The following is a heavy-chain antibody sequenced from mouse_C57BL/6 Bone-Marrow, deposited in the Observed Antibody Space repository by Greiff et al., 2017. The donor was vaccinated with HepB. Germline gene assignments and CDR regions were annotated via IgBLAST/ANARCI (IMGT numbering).Heavy chain of an antibody. CDR3: AREDYGSSLYYFDY. V-gene: IGHV5-4*01. CDR2: ISDGGSYT. D-gene: IGHD1-1*01. CDR1: GFTFSSYA. Sequence: EVQLMDSGGGLVKPGGSLKLSCAASGFTFSSYAMSWVRQTPEKRLEWVATISDGGSYTYYPDNVKGRFTISRDNAKNNLYLQMGHLKSEDTAMYYCAREDYGSSLYYFDYWGQGTTLTVSS. J-gene: IGHJ2*01.